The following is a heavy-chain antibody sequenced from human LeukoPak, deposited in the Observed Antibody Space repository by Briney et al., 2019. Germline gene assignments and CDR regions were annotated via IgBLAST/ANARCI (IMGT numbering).Heavy chain of an antibody. Sequence: PSETLSLTCTVSGGSISSYYWRWIRQPPGMGLEWIGYIYTSGSTNYNPSLKSRVTISVDTSKNQFSLKLSSVTAADTAVYYCAISYYYDSRDAFDIWGQGTMVTVSS. CDR3: AISYYYDSRDAFDI. J-gene: IGHJ3*02. CDR1: GGSISSYY. CDR2: IYTSGST. D-gene: IGHD3-22*01. V-gene: IGHV4-4*09.